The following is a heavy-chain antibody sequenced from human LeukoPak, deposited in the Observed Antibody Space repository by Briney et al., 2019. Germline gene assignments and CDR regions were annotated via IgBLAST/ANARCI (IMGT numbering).Heavy chain of an antibody. V-gene: IGHV3-30-3*01. J-gene: IGHJ6*02. D-gene: IGHD3-10*01. CDR3: ARGNYYGSGFVRGMDV. CDR2: ISYDGSNK. CDR1: GFTFSSYA. Sequence: GGSLRLCCAASGFTFSSYAMHWVRQAPGKGLEWVAVISYDGSNKYYACSVKGRFTISKDSSKNTMYLQMNSLRTEDTAVYYGARGNYYGSGFVRGMDVWGQGTTVTVSS.